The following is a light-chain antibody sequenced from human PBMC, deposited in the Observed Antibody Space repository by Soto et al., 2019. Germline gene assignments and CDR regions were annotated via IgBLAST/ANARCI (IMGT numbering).Light chain of an antibody. V-gene: IGKV1-5*03. CDR3: HQYNSYPLT. J-gene: IGKJ4*01. Sequence: DIQMTQSPSTLSASVGDRVTITCRASQSISSWLAWYQQKPGKAPNLLIYKASSLESGVPSRFSGSEAGTEFSLTISSLQPDDFATYHCHQYNSYPLTFGLGTKVEI. CDR2: KAS. CDR1: QSISSW.